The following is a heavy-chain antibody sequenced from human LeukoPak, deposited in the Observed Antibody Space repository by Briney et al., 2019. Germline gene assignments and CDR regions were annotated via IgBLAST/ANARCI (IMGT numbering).Heavy chain of an antibody. Sequence: GGSLRLSCAASGFTFNSYSMCWVRQAPGKGLEWLSYITSSSNTIYYTDSVKGRFTISRDNAQNSLYLQMNSLRAEDTAVYYCARVSITGYYYYMDVWGKGTTVTVSS. CDR2: ITSSSNTI. V-gene: IGHV3-48*01. CDR1: GFTFNSYS. J-gene: IGHJ6*03. CDR3: ARVSITGYYYYMDV. D-gene: IGHD3-16*01.